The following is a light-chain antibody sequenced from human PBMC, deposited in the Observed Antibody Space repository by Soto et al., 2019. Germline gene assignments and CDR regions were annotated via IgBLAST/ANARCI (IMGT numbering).Light chain of an antibody. Sequence: QLVLTQSPSASASLGASVKLTCTLSSGHSSYAIAWHQQQPEKGPRYLMTLNSDGSHTKGDGIPDRFSASSSGAERHLTVSSLQSEDEADYYCQTWGTGIQVFGGGTQLT. V-gene: IGLV4-69*01. CDR3: QTWGTGIQV. CDR2: LNSDGSH. CDR1: SGHSSYA. J-gene: IGLJ3*02.